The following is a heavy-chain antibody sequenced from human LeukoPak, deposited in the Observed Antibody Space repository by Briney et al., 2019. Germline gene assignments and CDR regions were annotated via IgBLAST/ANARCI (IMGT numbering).Heavy chain of an antibody. V-gene: IGHV3-23*01. CDR3: ARTPSGSWYGNWFDP. CDR2: ISGSGGST. CDR1: EFIFSSYG. Sequence: GGTLRLFCAASEFIFSSYGMSWVRQAPGKGLEWVSAISGSGGSTYYEDSVKGRFTISRDNSKNTLYLQMNSLRAEDTAVYYCARTPSGSWYGNWFDPWGQGTLVTVSS. D-gene: IGHD6-13*01. J-gene: IGHJ5*02.